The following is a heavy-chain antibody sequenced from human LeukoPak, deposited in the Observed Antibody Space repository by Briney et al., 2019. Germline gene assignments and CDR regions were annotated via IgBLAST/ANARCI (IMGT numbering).Heavy chain of an antibody. CDR2: IYYSGST. CDR1: GDSISSYY. D-gene: IGHD5-24*01. CDR3: ARDQGDGYNDY. J-gene: IGHJ4*02. V-gene: IGHV4-59*01. Sequence: SETLSLTCTVSGDSISSYYWSWIRQPPGKGLEWIGYIYYSGSTNYNPSLKSRVTISVDTSKNQFSLKLSSVTAADTAMYYCARDQGDGYNDYWGQGTLVTVSS.